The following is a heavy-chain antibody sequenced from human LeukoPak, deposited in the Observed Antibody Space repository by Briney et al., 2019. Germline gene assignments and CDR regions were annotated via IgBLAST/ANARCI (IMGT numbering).Heavy chain of an antibody. CDR3: AKLEYDSSGYYYSSFDY. D-gene: IGHD3-22*01. V-gene: IGHV3-7*03. J-gene: IGHJ4*02. CDR1: GFTFSSYW. Sequence: PGGSLRLSCAASGFTFSSYWMSWVRQAPGKGLEWVANIKQDGSEKYYVDSVKGRFTISRDNAKNSLYLQMNSLRAEDTAVYYCAKLEYDSSGYYYSSFDYWGQGTLVTVSS. CDR2: IKQDGSEK.